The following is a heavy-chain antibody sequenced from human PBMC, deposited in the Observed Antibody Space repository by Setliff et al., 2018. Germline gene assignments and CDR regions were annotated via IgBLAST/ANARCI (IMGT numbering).Heavy chain of an antibody. CDR2: IQSTGNT. D-gene: IGHD5-12*01. Sequence: PSETLSLTCTVSGGSISGYYWSWIRQPAGKGLEWIGLIQSTGNTNYNPSLQSRVTISIDTSKNQFSLKMTSVTAADTAMYFCAGTPARGTTWLSPFDYWGQGTLVTVS. J-gene: IGHJ4*02. V-gene: IGHV4-4*07. CDR1: GGSISGYY. CDR3: AGTPARGTTWLSPFDY.